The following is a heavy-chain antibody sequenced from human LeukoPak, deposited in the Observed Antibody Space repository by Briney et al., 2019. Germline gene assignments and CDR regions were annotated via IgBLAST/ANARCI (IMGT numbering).Heavy chain of an antibody. D-gene: IGHD3/OR15-3a*01. CDR3: AKDIGLVPRNWFDP. J-gene: IGHJ5*02. V-gene: IGHV4-34*01. Sequence: SETLSLTCAVYGGSFSGYYWSWIRQPPGKGLEWIGEINHSGSTNYNPSLKSRVTISVDTSKNQFSLKLSSVTAADTALYYCAKDIGLVPRNWFDPWGQGTLVTVSS. CDR2: INHSGST. CDR1: GGSFSGYY.